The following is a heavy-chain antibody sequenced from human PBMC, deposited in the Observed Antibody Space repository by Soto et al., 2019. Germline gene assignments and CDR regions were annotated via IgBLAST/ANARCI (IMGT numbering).Heavy chain of an antibody. CDR2: IGSRGDST. J-gene: IGHJ4*02. Sequence: EVQLLESGGGLVQPGGSLRLSCAASGFTFSSFAMSWVRQAPGKGLEWVSAIGSRGDSTYYADSVKGRFTISRDNSENTLYLQMNSLRAEDTAVYYCPKDLIYGYNSGRPFDSWGQGTLVTVSS. V-gene: IGHV3-23*01. CDR1: GFTFSSFA. CDR3: PKDLIYGYNSGRPFDS. D-gene: IGHD6-19*01.